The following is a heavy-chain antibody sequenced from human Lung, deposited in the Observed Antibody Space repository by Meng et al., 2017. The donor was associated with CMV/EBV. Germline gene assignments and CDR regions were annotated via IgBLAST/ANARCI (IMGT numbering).Heavy chain of an antibody. CDR3: ARDAAYNRFDY. D-gene: IGHD1-1*01. Sequence: GEXXKISCAASGFSFTNSWMTWVRQAPGKGLEWVANIKEDGTVKNYVGSVKGRFTISRDNAKNSLYLQLNSLRVEDTAVYYCARDAAYNRFDYLGQGTLVTASS. V-gene: IGHV3-7*03. CDR2: IKEDGTVK. CDR1: GFSFTNSW. J-gene: IGHJ4*02.